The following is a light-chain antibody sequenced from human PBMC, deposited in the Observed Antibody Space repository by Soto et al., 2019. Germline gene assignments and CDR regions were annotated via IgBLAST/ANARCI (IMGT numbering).Light chain of an antibody. CDR2: GAS. J-gene: IGKJ5*01. V-gene: IGKV3-20*01. CDR3: QQYGSSPPIT. CDR1: QSVSSSY. Sequence: EIMSRQSPGTRSLSPEERDTLSFVSIQSVSSSYLAWYQQKPGQAPRLLIYGASSRATGIPDRFSGSGSGTDFTLPISRLEPEDFAVYYCQQYGSSPPITFGRGTRLEIK.